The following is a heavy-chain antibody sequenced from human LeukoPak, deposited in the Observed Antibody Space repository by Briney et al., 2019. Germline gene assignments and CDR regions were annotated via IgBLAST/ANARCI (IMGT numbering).Heavy chain of an antibody. CDR1: GGSISSSSYY. J-gene: IGHJ4*02. V-gene: IGHV4-39*01. Sequence: PSETLSLTCTVSGGSISSSSYYWGWIRQPPGKGLEWIGSIYYSGSTYYNPSLKSRVTISVDTSKNQFSLKLSSVTAADTAVYYCARTRSRLVGATEWDYWGQGTLVTVSS. CDR3: ARTRSRLVGATEWDY. D-gene: IGHD1-26*01. CDR2: IYYSGST.